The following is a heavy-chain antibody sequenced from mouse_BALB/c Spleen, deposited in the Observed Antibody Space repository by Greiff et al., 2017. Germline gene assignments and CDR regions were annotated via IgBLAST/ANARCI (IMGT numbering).Heavy chain of an antibody. Sequence: VQLQQSGPSLVKPSQTLSLTCSVTGDSITSGYWNWIRKFPGNKLEYMGYISYSGSTYYNPSLKSRISITRDTSKNQYYLQLNSVTTEDTATYYCARLRYQSYWYFDVWGAGTTVTVSS. CDR1: GDSITSGY. J-gene: IGHJ1*01. CDR2: ISYSGST. CDR3: ARLRYQSYWYFDV. V-gene: IGHV3-8*02. D-gene: IGHD1-1*01.